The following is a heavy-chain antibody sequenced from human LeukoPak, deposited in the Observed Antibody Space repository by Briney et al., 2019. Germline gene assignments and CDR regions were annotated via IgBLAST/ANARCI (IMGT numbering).Heavy chain of an antibody. D-gene: IGHD4-23*01. Sequence: GSSVKVSCKASGYTFTSYDINWVRQATGQGLEWMGWMNPNSGNTGYAQTFQGRVTITRNTSISTAYMELYSLRSEDMAVYYCARATVLTPTTLFHSYYYMDVWGKGTTVTVSS. J-gene: IGHJ6*03. CDR3: ARATVLTPTTLFHSYYYMDV. CDR1: GYTFTSYD. CDR2: MNPNSGNT. V-gene: IGHV1-8*03.